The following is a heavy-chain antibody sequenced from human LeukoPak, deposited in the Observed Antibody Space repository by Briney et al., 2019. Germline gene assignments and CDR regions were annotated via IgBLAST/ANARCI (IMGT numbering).Heavy chain of an antibody. CDR2: MNPNSGNT. CDR3: VRTRAKHSGSSDFDY. CDR1: GYTFTSYD. Sequence: ASVKVSCKASGYTFTSYDINWVRQATGQGLEWMGWMNPNSGNTGYAQKFQGRVTITRNTSISTAYMELSSLRSEDTAVYYCVRTRAKHSGSSDFDYWGQGTLVTVSS. V-gene: IGHV1-8*03. D-gene: IGHD1-26*01. J-gene: IGHJ4*02.